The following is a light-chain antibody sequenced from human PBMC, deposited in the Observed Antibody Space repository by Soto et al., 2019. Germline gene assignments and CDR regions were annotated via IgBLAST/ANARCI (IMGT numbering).Light chain of an antibody. CDR2: GAS. V-gene: IGKV3-20*01. Sequence: EIVLTQSPGTLSLSPGERATLSCRASQSVSSSYLAWYQQKPGPAPRLLIYGASTSATGIPHRLSGSGSGTDFTLTISRLEPEDFAVYYCQQYGSSPPYTFGQGTKLEIK. CDR3: QQYGSSPPYT. J-gene: IGKJ2*01. CDR1: QSVSSSY.